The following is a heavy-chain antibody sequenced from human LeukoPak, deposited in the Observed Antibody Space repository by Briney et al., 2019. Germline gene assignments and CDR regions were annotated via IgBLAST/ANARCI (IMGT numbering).Heavy chain of an antibody. CDR1: GFTFSSYS. J-gene: IGHJ4*02. D-gene: IGHD5-24*01. V-gene: IGHV3-21*01. CDR3: AKSNGMAGYFDY. Sequence: GGSLRLSCAASGFTFSSYSMNWVRQAPGKGLKWVSSISSSSSYIYYGDSVKGRFTISRDNSKNTLYLQMNSLRAEDTAVYYCAKSNGMAGYFDYWGQGTLVTVSS. CDR2: ISSSSSYI.